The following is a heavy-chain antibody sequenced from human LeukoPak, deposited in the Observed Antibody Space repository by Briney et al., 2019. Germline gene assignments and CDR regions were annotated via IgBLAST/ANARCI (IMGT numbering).Heavy chain of an antibody. J-gene: IGHJ3*02. D-gene: IGHD2-2*01. V-gene: IGHV4-39*07. Sequence: SETLSLTCTVSGGSISSSSYYWGWIRQPPGKGLEWIGSIYYSGSTYYNPSLKSRVTISVDTSKNQFSLKLSSVTAADTAVYYCARDGYCSSTSCYPRSPLHAFDIWGQGTMVTVSS. CDR2: IYYSGST. CDR1: GGSISSSSYY. CDR3: ARDGYCSSTSCYPRSPLHAFDI.